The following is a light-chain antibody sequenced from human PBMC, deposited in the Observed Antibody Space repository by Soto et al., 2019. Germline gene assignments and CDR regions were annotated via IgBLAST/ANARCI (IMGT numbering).Light chain of an antibody. V-gene: IGKV1-33*01. J-gene: IGKJ5*01. CDR2: DAS. Sequence: DIQMTQSPSSLSASVGDRVTITCQASQDIKKNVNWYQQKSGKVPKVLIYDASTLETGVPSRFSGSGSETEFTLTISSLQSEDIATYFCQQFHDLPITFGQGTRLEIK. CDR3: QQFHDLPIT. CDR1: QDIKKN.